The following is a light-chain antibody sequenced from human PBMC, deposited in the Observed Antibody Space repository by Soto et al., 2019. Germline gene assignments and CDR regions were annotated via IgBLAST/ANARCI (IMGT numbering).Light chain of an antibody. J-gene: IGKJ2*01. V-gene: IGKV3-15*01. CDR3: QQYDNRPYT. CDR2: GAS. Sequence: EIVMTHSPATLSVSPGERATLSCRASQSVSNNLAWYQQKPGQAPRLLIYGASTRATAIPARFSGSGSGTDLTLTISSLQSEDFGVYFCQQYDNRPYTFGQGTKLEIK. CDR1: QSVSNN.